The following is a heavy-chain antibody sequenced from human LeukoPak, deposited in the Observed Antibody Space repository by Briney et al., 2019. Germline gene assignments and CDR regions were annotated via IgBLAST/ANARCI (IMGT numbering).Heavy chain of an antibody. J-gene: IGHJ4*02. CDR2: INPSGGST. CDR3: ARHSWGYDYPYYFDY. V-gene: IGHV1-46*01. CDR1: GYTFTSYY. Sequence: GASVKVSCKASGYTFTSYYMHWVRQAPGQGLEWMGIINPSGGSTSYAQKFQGRVTMTRDTSTSTVYMELSSLRSEDTAVYYCARHSWGYDYPYYFDYWGQGTLVTVSS. D-gene: IGHD5-12*01.